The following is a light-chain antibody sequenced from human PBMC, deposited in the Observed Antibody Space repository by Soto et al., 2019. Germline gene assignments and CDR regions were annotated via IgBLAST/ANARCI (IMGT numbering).Light chain of an antibody. V-gene: IGKV1-39*01. CDR3: QQTYSTLSIT. Sequence: DIQMTQSPSSLSASVGDRVTITCRASESIARHLNWYQQKPGKAPKLLIYAASSLQNGVASRFRGGGSGTDFILTISNLQPEDFVTYYCQQTYSTLSITFGQGTRLEIK. CDR2: AAS. J-gene: IGKJ5*01. CDR1: ESIARH.